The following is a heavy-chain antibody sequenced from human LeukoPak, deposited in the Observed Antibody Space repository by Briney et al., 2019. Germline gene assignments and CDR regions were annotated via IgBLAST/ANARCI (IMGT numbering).Heavy chain of an antibody. CDR1: GGTFSSYA. CDR2: IIPIFGTA. D-gene: IGHD3-22*01. CDR3: ARPYDSSGYSPLDY. Sequence: ASVKVSCKASGGTFSSYAISWVRQAPGQGLEWMGGIIPIFGTANYAQKFQGRVTITADESTSTAYMELSSLRSEDTAVYYCARPYDSSGYSPLDYWGQGTLVTVSS. J-gene: IGHJ4*02. V-gene: IGHV1-69*13.